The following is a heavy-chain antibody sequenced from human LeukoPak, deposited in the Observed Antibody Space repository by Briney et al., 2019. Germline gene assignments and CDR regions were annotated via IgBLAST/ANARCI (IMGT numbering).Heavy chain of an antibody. V-gene: IGHV3-48*03. CDR3: ARGYSSVMT. J-gene: IGHJ5*02. CDR2: ISSSGNII. D-gene: IGHD6-19*01. Sequence: PGGSLRLSCAASGFTFSSYEMNWVRQAPGKGLEWVSYISSSGNIIYYAESLKGRFTISRDNAKNSLYLQMNSLRAEDTAVYYCARGYSSVMTWGQGTLVTVSS. CDR1: GFTFSSYE.